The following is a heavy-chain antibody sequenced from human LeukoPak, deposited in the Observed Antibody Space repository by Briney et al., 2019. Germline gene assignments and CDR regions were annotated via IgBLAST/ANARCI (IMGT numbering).Heavy chain of an antibody. CDR3: ARDVSAGGTNWFDP. D-gene: IGHD3-16*01. J-gene: IGHJ5*02. CDR1: GYTFSGYY. V-gene: IGHV1-2*02. Sequence: ASVKVSCKASGYTFSGYYLHWVRQAPGQGLEWMGWINPNSGGPNYAQKFQGRVTMTRDTSISTAYMEMSRLRSDDTAVYYCARDVSAGGTNWFDPWGQGTLVTVSS. CDR2: INPNSGGP.